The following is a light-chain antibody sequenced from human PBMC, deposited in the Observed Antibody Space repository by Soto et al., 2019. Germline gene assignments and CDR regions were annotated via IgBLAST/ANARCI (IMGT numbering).Light chain of an antibody. CDR2: EVS. CDR3: SSYAGSNNLV. Sequence: QYALTQPPSASGSPGQSVTISCTGTSSDVGGYNYVSWYQQHPGKAPKLMIYEVSKRPSGVPDRFFGSKSGNTASLTVSGLQAEDEADYYCSSYAGSNNLVFGGGTKLTVL. CDR1: SSDVGGYNY. V-gene: IGLV2-8*01. J-gene: IGLJ3*02.